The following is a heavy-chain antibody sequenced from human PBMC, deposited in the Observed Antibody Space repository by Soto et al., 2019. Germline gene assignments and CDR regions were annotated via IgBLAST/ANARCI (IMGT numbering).Heavy chain of an antibody. J-gene: IGHJ4*02. D-gene: IGHD3-9*01. V-gene: IGHV3-23*01. CDR3: ARDPDYDISSGSDY. Sequence: GGSLRLSCAASGFTFSSYAMSWVRQAPGKGLEWVSAISGSGGSTYYADSVKGRFTISRDNSKNSLYLQMNSLRAEDTAVYYCARDPDYDISSGSDYWGQGTLVTVSS. CDR1: GFTFSSYA. CDR2: ISGSGGST.